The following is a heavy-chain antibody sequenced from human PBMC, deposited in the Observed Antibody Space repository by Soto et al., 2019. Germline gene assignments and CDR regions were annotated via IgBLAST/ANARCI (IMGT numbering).Heavy chain of an antibody. Sequence: QVQLVQSGAEVMKPGSSVKVSCKASGGTFSSYAISWVRQAPGQGLEWMGGIIPIFGTANYAQKFQGRVTITADESTSTAYMELSSLRSEDTAVYYGARQPLRAAGFDYWGQGTLVTVSS. D-gene: IGHD6-13*01. CDR3: ARQPLRAAGFDY. J-gene: IGHJ4*02. CDR2: IIPIFGTA. CDR1: GGTFSSYA. V-gene: IGHV1-69*01.